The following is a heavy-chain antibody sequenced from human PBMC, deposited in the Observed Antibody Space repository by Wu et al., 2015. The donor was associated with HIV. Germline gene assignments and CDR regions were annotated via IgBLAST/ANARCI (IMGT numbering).Heavy chain of an antibody. CDR2: INPSDFKV. V-gene: IGHV1-46*03. J-gene: IGHJ3*02. CDR3: ATRIGGTMEAFNM. CDR1: ECIFSKNY. D-gene: IGHD1-26*01. Sequence: VQLVQSGTEVKKAGASVKISCKASECIFSKNYVHWVRQAPGQSLEWMGVINPSDFKVSYPQKFQGRVTMTKDTSTSTIYMELKSLSHDDTALYYCATRIGGTMEAFNMWGQGTLVTVSS.